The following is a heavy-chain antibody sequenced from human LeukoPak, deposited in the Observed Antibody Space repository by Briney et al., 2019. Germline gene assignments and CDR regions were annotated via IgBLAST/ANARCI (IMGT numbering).Heavy chain of an antibody. CDR1: GGSLSSYY. J-gene: IGHJ3*02. D-gene: IGHD2-2*02. Sequence: SETLSLTCTVSGGSLSSYYWSWLRQPPGKGLEWIGYIYYSGSTNYNPSLKSRVTISVDTAKNQSSLKLSTVTAADTAVYYCARDQGYCSSTSCYRRGAFDIWGHRTMVTVSS. CDR3: ARDQGYCSSTSCYRRGAFDI. V-gene: IGHV4-59*01. CDR2: IYYSGST.